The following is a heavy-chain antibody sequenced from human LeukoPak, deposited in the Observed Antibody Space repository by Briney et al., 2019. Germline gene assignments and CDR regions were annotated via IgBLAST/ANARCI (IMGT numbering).Heavy chain of an antibody. CDR1: GFTFSDYY. V-gene: IGHV3-11*04. J-gene: IGHJ4*02. D-gene: IGHD3-10*01. CDR3: ARDLYGSGSYTLPRD. CDR2: ISSSGSTI. Sequence: GGSLRLSYAASGFTFSDYYMSWIRQAPWKGLEWVSYISSSGSTIYYADSVKGRFTISRDNAKNSLYLQMNSLGAEDTAVYYCARDLYGSGSYTLPRDWGQGTLVTVSS.